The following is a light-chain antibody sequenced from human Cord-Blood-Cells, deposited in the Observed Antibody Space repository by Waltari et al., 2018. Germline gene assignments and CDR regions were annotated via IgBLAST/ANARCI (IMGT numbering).Light chain of an antibody. CDR2: EVS. V-gene: IGLV2-8*01. Sequence: QSALTQPPSASGSPGQSVTIPCTGTSSDVGGYNYVSWYQQPPGKAPKLMIYEVSKRPSGVPDRFSGSKSGNTASLTVSGLQAEDEADYYCSSYAGSNNLDVFGTGTKVTVL. CDR3: SSYAGSNNLDV. CDR1: SSDVGGYNY. J-gene: IGLJ1*01.